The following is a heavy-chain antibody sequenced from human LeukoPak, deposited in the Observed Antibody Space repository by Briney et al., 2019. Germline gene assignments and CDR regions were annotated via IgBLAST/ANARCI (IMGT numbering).Heavy chain of an antibody. V-gene: IGHV3-66*01. Sequence: PGGSLRLSCAASGFIVSSKYMSWVRQAPGKGLEWVSVIYIGGETYYADSVRSRFTISRDNSKNTLYLQMNSLRAEDTAVYYCARGDGYNFFDYWGQGTLVTVSS. D-gene: IGHD5-24*01. J-gene: IGHJ4*02. CDR2: IYIGGET. CDR3: ARGDGYNFFDY. CDR1: GFIVSSKY.